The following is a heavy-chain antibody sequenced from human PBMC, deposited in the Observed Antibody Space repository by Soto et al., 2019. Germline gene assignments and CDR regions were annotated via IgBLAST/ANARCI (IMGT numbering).Heavy chain of an antibody. CDR1: GFTFSSYG. CDR2: ISYDGSNK. Sequence: QVQLVESGGGVVQPGRSLRLSCAASGFTFSSYGMHWVRQAPGKGLEWVAVISYDGSNKYYADSVKGRFTISRDNSKNTLYLQMNSLRAEDTAVYYCAKDGSGSAFDIWGQGTMVTVSS. V-gene: IGHV3-30*18. J-gene: IGHJ3*02. D-gene: IGHD3-10*01. CDR3: AKDGSGSAFDI.